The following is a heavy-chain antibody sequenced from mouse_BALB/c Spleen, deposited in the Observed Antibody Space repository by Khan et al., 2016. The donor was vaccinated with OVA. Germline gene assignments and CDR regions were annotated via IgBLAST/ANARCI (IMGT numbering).Heavy chain of an antibody. CDR1: AYTFTSHW. V-gene: IGHV1-61*01. CDR2: IDPSDSET. J-gene: IGHJ4*01. CDR3: ARCRMDAKDY. Sequence: QVQLQQPGSELVRPGASVRLSCKASAYTFTSHWMNWVKQRPGQGLDWIGMIDPSDSETHYNQMFTDKPTLTSDKSSSTAYMQLSSLTSEDSAVYCCARCRMDAKDYWGQGNSVTISS.